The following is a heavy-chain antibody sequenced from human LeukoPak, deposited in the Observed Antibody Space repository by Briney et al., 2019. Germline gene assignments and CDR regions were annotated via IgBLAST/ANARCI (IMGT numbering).Heavy chain of an antibody. V-gene: IGHV3-23*01. CDR1: GFTFSSYA. D-gene: IGHD2-21*02. CDR2: ISGSGGST. Sequence: PGGSLRLSCAASGFTFSSYAMSWVRQAPGKGLEWVSAISGSGGSTYYADSVKGRFTISRDNAKNSLYLQMNSLRAEDTAVYYCAREHIVVVTAHVGPPGYWGQGTLVTVSS. J-gene: IGHJ4*02. CDR3: AREHIVVVTAHVGPPGY.